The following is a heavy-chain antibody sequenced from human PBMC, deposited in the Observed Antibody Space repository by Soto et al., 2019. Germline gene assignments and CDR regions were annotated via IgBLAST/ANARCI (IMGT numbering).Heavy chain of an antibody. CDR3: GRDGSGGIIDS. D-gene: IGHD2-15*01. CDR1: GYTFTGYG. J-gene: IGHJ3*01. V-gene: IGHV1-18*01. CDR2: ISVFNGNT. Sequence: QAQLVQSGAEVKKPGASVKVSCKTSGYTFTGYGINWVRQAPGHGLEWMGWISVFNGNTKYGQNIQDRVIMTTDTSTSTAYMELRSLRSDDTDVYFCGRDGSGGIIDSWGQGTMLIVSS.